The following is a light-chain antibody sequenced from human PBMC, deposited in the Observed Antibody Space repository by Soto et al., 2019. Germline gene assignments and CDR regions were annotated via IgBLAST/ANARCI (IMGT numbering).Light chain of an antibody. J-gene: IGKJ1*01. Sequence: EIVLTQSPGTLSLSPGERATLSCRASQSVTNSLLAWYQQKPGQAPRLLVYGAYGALNRATGIPDKCSGSGSGTDFTLTISRLEPEDLAVYYCQQYAMSPWTFGQGTKVEIK. CDR2: GAL. V-gene: IGKV3-20*01. CDR3: QQYAMSPWT. CDR1: QSVTNSL.